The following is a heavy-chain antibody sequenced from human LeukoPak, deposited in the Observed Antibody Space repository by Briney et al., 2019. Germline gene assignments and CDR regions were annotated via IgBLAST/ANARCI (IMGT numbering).Heavy chain of an antibody. Sequence: SETLSLTCAVYGGSFSGYYWSWIRQPPGKGLEWIGEINRSGSTNYNPSLKSRVTISVDTSKNQFSLKLSSVTAADTAVYYCARGYSSSSLAFDYWGQGTLVTVSS. J-gene: IGHJ4*02. CDR3: ARGYSSSSLAFDY. CDR1: GGSFSGYY. D-gene: IGHD6-6*01. V-gene: IGHV4-34*01. CDR2: INRSGST.